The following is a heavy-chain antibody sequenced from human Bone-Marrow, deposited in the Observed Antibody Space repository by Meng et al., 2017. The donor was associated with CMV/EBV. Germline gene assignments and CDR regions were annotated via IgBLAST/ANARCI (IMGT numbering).Heavy chain of an antibody. CDR1: GYTFTSYD. J-gene: IGHJ4*02. Sequence: QVQLVQSGAEVRTPGATVMVSCKTSGYTFTSYDVHWVRRATGHGLEWMGWMNPNSGNTGYLQKFQDRVTMTRNTSISTAYMELSSLTSEDTAIYYCARFASGSSTNWGQGTLVTVSS. D-gene: IGHD3-10*01. V-gene: IGHV1-8*01. CDR2: MNPNSGNT. CDR3: ARFASGSSTN.